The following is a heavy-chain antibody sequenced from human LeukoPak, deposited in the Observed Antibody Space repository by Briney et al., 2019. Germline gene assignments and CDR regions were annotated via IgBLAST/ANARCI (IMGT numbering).Heavy chain of an antibody. CDR1: GFTVSSNY. Sequence: GGSLRLSCAASGFTVSSNYMSWVRQAPGKGLEWVSVIYSGGSTYYADSVKGRFTISRDNSKNTLYLQINSLRAEDTAVYYCARERGYCSGGSCPRWAQSYYYGMDVWGQGTTVTVSS. D-gene: IGHD2-15*01. V-gene: IGHV3-53*01. CDR3: ARERGYCSGGSCPRWAQSYYYGMDV. J-gene: IGHJ6*02. CDR2: IYSGGST.